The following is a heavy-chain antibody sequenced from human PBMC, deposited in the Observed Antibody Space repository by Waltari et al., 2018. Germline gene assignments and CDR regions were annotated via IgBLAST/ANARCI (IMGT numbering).Heavy chain of an antibody. CDR3: ARGAAYYDFWSGYPSLLLYMDV. D-gene: IGHD3-3*01. J-gene: IGHJ6*03. CDR2: MNPNSGNT. V-gene: IGHV1-8*03. Sequence: QVQLVQSGAEVKKPGASVKVSCKASGYTFTSYDINWVRQATGQGLEWMGWMNPNSGNTGYAQKFQGRVTITRNTSISTAYMELSSLRSEDTAVYYCARGAAYYDFWSGYPSLLLYMDVGGKGTTVTISS. CDR1: GYTFTSYD.